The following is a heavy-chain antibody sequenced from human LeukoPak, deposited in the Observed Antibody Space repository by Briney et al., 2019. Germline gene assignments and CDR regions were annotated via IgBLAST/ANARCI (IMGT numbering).Heavy chain of an antibody. V-gene: IGHV4-4*07. D-gene: IGHD6-13*01. CDR2: IYTSGST. CDR1: GGSISSYY. Sequence: PSETLSLTCTVSGGSISSYYLSWIRQPAGKGLEWIGRIYTSGSTNYNPSLKSRVTMSVDTSKNQFSLKLSSVTAADTAVYYCAREGGQIAAAGNFDYWGQGTLVTVSS. J-gene: IGHJ4*02. CDR3: AREGGQIAAAGNFDY.